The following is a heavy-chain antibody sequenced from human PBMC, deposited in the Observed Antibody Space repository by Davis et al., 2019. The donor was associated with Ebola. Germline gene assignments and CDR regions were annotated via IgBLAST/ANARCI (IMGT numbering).Heavy chain of an antibody. CDR2: IYHSGST. J-gene: IGHJ2*01. D-gene: IGHD5-24*01. V-gene: IGHV4-59*12. CDR1: GGSISSYY. Sequence: SETLSLTCTVSGGSISSYYWSWIRQPPGKGLEWIGYIYHSGSTYYNPSLKSRVTISVDRSKNQFSLKLSSVTAADTAVYYCARAGWGYFDLWGRGTLVTVSS. CDR3: ARAGWGYFDL.